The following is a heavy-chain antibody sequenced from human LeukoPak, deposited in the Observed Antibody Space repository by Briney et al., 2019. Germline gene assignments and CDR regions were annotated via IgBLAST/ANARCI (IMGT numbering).Heavy chain of an antibody. Sequence: TSETLSLTCTVSGGSISSYYWSWIRQPPGKGLEWIGEINHSGSTNYNPSLKSRVTISVDTSKNQFSLKLSSVTAADTAVYYCARGGGVRYSYGIPLGYWGQGTLVTVSS. CDR3: ARGGGVRYSYGIPLGY. CDR1: GGSISSYY. V-gene: IGHV4-34*01. D-gene: IGHD5-18*01. J-gene: IGHJ4*02. CDR2: INHSGST.